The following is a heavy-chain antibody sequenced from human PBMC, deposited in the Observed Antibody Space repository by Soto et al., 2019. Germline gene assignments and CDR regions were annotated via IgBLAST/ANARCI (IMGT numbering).Heavy chain of an antibody. Sequence: QVQLVQSGAEVRKPGASVKVSCKPSGYTFNTYYLHWLRQAPGQALEWMGVIHPSGGGTTYAQKCLGRVTVTRDTSTTTVFMESSSLRSDDTAVYYCARGGHIAVVTASFDYWGQGTLVTVSS. D-gene: IGHD2-21*02. CDR3: ARGGHIAVVTASFDY. CDR2: IHPSGGGT. CDR1: GYTFNTYY. V-gene: IGHV1-46*02. J-gene: IGHJ4*02.